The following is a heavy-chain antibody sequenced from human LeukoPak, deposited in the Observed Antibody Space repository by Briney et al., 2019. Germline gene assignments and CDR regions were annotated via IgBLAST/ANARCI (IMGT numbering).Heavy chain of an antibody. Sequence: SVEVSCKASGGTFSSYAISWVRQAPGQGLEWMGRIIPIFGTANYAQKFQGRVTITTDESTSTAYMELSSLRSEDTAVYYCASDRLRGVRAFDIWGQGTMVTVSS. CDR3: ASDRLRGVRAFDI. CDR2: IIPIFGTA. J-gene: IGHJ3*02. CDR1: GGTFSSYA. V-gene: IGHV1-69*05. D-gene: IGHD3-10*01.